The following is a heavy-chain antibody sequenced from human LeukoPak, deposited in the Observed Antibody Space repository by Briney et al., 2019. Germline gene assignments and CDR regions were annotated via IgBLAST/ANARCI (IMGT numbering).Heavy chain of an antibody. J-gene: IGHJ3*02. V-gene: IGHV3-30*18. CDR2: ISYDGSNK. Sequence: GGSVRLSCAASGFTFSSYGMHGVRQAPGKGLEGVAVISYDGSNKYYADSVKGRFTISRDNSENTLYLQMTSLRAEDTAVYYCTKLSSPDAFDIWGQGTMVTVSS. D-gene: IGHD6-6*01. CDR1: GFTFSSYG. CDR3: TKLSSPDAFDI.